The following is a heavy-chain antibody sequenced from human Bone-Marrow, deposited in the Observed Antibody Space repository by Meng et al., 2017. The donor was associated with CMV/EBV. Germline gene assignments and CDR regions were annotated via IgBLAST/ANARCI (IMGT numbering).Heavy chain of an antibody. V-gene: IGHV3-7*01. D-gene: IGHD2-2*01. J-gene: IGHJ6*02. CDR3: ARGAYVYCSSTSCSYYYYYGMDV. CDR2: IRYDGGNK. CDR1: EVTFNSYW. Sequence: GGSLRLSWTISEVTFNSYWMSWVRQAPGKGLDWVAFIRYDGGNKYYVDSVKGRFTISRDNAKNSLYLQMNSLRAEDTAVYYCARGAYVYCSSTSCSYYYYYGMDVWGQGTTVTVSS.